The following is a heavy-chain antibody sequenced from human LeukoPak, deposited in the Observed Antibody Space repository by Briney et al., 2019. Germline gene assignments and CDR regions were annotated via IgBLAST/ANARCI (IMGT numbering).Heavy chain of an antibody. Sequence: ASVKVSCKASGYTFTSYDINWVRQATGQGLEWMGWMNPNSGITGYAQKFQGRVTITRNTSISTAYMELSSLRSEDTAVYYCARGRGAWQQLSYWGQGTLVTVSS. D-gene: IGHD6-13*01. CDR2: MNPNSGIT. CDR1: GYTFTSYD. V-gene: IGHV1-8*03. J-gene: IGHJ4*02. CDR3: ARGRGAWQQLSY.